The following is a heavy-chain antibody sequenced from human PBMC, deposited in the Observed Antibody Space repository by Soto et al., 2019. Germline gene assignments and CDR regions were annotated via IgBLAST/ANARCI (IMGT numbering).Heavy chain of an antibody. CDR3: AAGGRAAADHYYYYYGMDV. Sequence: GGSLRLSCAASGFTFSSYWMQWVRQAPGKGLVWVSRMNTDGSNTNYAQKFQERVTITRDMSTSTAYMELSSLRSEDTAVYYCAAGGRAAADHYYYYYGMDVWGQGTTVTVSS. D-gene: IGHD6-13*01. V-gene: IGHV3-74*01. J-gene: IGHJ6*02. CDR1: GFTFSSYW. CDR2: MNTDGSNT.